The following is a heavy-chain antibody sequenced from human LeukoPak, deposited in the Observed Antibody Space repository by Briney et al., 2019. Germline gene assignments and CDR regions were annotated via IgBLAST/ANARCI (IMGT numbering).Heavy chain of an antibody. Sequence: PGRSLRLSCSGSGFTFGFHGVHWVRQAPGKGLEWVAVISSDGTDQRYADSMKGRSSISRDNSKNTVSLQMHSLRVEDTVVYYCAREGRCGDVKCYSGLPDYWGQGTRVTVSS. CDR1: GFTFGFHG. J-gene: IGHJ4*02. CDR3: AREGRCGDVKCYSGLPDY. V-gene: IGHV3-30-3*01. CDR2: ISSDGTDQ. D-gene: IGHD2-15*01.